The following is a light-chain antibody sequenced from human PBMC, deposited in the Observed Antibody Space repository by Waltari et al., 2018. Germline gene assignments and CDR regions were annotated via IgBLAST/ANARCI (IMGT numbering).Light chain of an antibody. J-gene: IGLJ3*02. CDR1: TSNFGAHL. Sequence: QSVLTQPHSASGTPGQRVTIPRSGSTSNFGAHLEYWYQQLPGKAPKLLIYKNNQRPSGVPDRFTDYKSGTSASLAISGRRSEDEAEYYCAVWDERVRGRVFGGGTKLTVL. CDR3: AVWDERVRGRV. CDR2: KNN. V-gene: IGLV1-47*01.